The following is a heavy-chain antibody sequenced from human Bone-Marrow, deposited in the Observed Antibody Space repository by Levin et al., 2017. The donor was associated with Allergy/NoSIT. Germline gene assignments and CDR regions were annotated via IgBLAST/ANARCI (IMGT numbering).Heavy chain of an antibody. Sequence: SETLSLTCTVSGGSITSSSYYWGWIRQPPGKGLEWIGTIYYSGSTHYNPSLKSRVTISVDTSKNQFSLKLTSVTAADTAVYFCARHLPDSGYPRYMDGWGKGTTVTVSS. CDR3: ARHLPDSGYPRYMDG. J-gene: IGHJ6*03. CDR2: IYYSGST. V-gene: IGHV4-39*01. D-gene: IGHD1-1*01. CDR1: GGSITSSSYY.